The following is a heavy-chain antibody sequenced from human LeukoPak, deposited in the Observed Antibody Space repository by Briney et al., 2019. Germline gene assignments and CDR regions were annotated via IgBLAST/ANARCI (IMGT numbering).Heavy chain of an antibody. CDR1: GFTFSDFA. CDR2: VSYDGINK. Sequence: GGSLRLSCAASGFTFSDFAMHWVRQAPGKGLEWVAVVSYDGINKYYGDSVRGRISISRDNSKNTLYLQMNSLRAEDTAVYYCAKGLPYSGYDYYFDYWGQGTLVTVSS. CDR3: AKGLPYSGYDYYFDY. J-gene: IGHJ4*02. V-gene: IGHV3-30*04. D-gene: IGHD5-12*01.